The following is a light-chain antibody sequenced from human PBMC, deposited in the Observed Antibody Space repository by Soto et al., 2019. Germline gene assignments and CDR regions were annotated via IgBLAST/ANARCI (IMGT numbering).Light chain of an antibody. Sequence: EIVMTQSPATLSVSPGGRATLSCRASQSISDTLAWYQQKPGQAPRLLIYGASTRATGFPARFSGSGSGAAFTLTISSLQSEDFAVYYCQQYDNWPWTFGQGTKVEIK. V-gene: IGKV3-15*01. CDR1: QSISDT. J-gene: IGKJ1*01. CDR3: QQYDNWPWT. CDR2: GAS.